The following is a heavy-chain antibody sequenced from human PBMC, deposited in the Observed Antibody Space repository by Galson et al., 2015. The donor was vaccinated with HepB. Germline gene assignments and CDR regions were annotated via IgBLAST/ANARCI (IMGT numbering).Heavy chain of an antibody. V-gene: IGHV3-48*02. CDR2: ISSSSSTI. J-gene: IGHJ4*02. CDR1: GFTFSSYS. Sequence: SLRLSCAASGFTFSSYSMNWVRKAPGKGLEWGSYISSSSSTIYHADSVKGRFTISSENAKNSLYLQMNSLRDEDTAVYYCASDDLYYGSGCLFDYWGQGTLVTVSS. CDR3: ASDDLYYGSGCLFDY. D-gene: IGHD3-10*01.